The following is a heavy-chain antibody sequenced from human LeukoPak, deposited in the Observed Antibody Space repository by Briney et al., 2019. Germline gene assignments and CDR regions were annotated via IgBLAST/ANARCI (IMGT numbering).Heavy chain of an antibody. J-gene: IGHJ6*03. V-gene: IGHV3-66*02. CDR3: AKDGVGSSSDYYYYYYMDA. Sequence: GGSLRLSCAASGFTVSSNYMSWVRQAPGKGLEWVSVIYSGGSTYYADSVKGRFTISRDNSKNTLYLQMNSLRAEDTAVYYCAKDGVGSSSDYYYYYYMDAWGKGTTVTVSS. D-gene: IGHD6-6*01. CDR1: GFTVSSNY. CDR2: IYSGGST.